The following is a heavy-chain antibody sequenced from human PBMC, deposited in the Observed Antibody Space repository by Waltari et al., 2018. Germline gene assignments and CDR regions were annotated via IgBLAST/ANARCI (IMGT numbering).Heavy chain of an antibody. CDR1: GGSISSRSYY. D-gene: IGHD4-17*01. CDR2: IYYSGST. CDR3: ITHQRMEFSEYGDQEDWFDP. J-gene: IGHJ5*02. Sequence: QLQLQASGPGLVKPSETLSLTCTVPGGSISSRSYYWGWIRHPPGKGREWIGSIYYSGSTYYNPSLKSRVTISVDTSKNQFSLKLSSVTAADTAVYYCITHQRMEFSEYGDQEDWFDPWGQGTLVTVSS. V-gene: IGHV4-39*07.